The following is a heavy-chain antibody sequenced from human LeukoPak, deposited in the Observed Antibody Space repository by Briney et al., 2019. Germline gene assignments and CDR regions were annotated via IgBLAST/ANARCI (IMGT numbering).Heavy chain of an antibody. CDR3: ATTDYRDDYYYGMDV. CDR2: IYSGGST. CDR1: GFTVSSNY. Sequence: GRSLRLSYAASGFTVSSNYMSWVRQAPGKGLEWVSVIYSGGSTYYADSVKGRFTISRDNSKNTLYLQMNSLRAEDTAVYYCATTDYRDDYYYGMDVWGQGTTVTVSS. J-gene: IGHJ6*02. V-gene: IGHV3-66*01. D-gene: IGHD4/OR15-4a*01.